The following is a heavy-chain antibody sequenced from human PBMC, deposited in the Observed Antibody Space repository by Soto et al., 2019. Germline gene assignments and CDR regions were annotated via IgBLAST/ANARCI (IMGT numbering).Heavy chain of an antibody. V-gene: IGHV3-48*01. CDR3: AGFYDFWSGSSTELDY. J-gene: IGHJ4*02. Sequence: GGSLRLSCAASGFTFSSYSMNWVRQAPGKGLEWVSYISSSSTIYYADSVKGRFTISRDNAKNSLYLQMNSLRAEDTAVYYCAGFYDFWSGSSTELDYWGQGTLVTVSS. D-gene: IGHD3-3*01. CDR1: GFTFSSYS. CDR2: ISSSSTI.